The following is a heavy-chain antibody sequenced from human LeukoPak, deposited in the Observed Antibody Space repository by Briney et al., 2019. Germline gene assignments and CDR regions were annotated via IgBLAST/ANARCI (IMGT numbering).Heavy chain of an antibody. D-gene: IGHD5-18*01. V-gene: IGHV1-58*02. J-gene: IGHJ3*02. Sequence: SVKVSCKASGFTFTTSTMQWVRQARGQRLEWIGWIVVGSGNTNYAQKFQERVTITRDMSTGTAYMELSSLRSEDTAVYYCAADQGYSYGRDAFDIWGRGTMVTVSS. CDR3: AADQGYSYGRDAFDI. CDR2: IVVGSGNT. CDR1: GFTFTTST.